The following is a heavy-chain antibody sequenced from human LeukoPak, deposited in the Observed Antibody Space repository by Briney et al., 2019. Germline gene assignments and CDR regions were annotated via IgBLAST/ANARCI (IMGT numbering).Heavy chain of an antibody. CDR1: GGSISSYY. D-gene: IGHD3-10*01. J-gene: IGHJ6*03. CDR2: IYYSGST. Sequence: PSETLSLTCTVSGGSISSYYWSWIRQPPGKGLEWIGYIYYSGSTNYNPSLKSRVTISVDTSKNQFSLKLSSVTAADTAVYYCARVALVRGVIMPNPYYYYMDVWGQGTLVTVSS. CDR3: ARVALVRGVIMPNPYYYYMDV. V-gene: IGHV4-59*01.